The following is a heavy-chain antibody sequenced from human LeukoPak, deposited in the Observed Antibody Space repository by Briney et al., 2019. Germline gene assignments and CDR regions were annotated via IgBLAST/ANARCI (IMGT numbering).Heavy chain of an antibody. CDR1: GFTFDDYA. J-gene: IGHJ4*02. CDR3: AKDWSYDSSGYYDY. V-gene: IGHV3-9*03. CDR2: ISWNSGSI. D-gene: IGHD3-22*01. Sequence: PGGSLRLSCAASGFTFDDYAMHWARQAPGKGLEWVSGISWNSGSIGYADSVKGRFTISRDNAKNSLYLQMNSLRAEDMALYYCAKDWSYDSSGYYDYWGQGTLVTVSS.